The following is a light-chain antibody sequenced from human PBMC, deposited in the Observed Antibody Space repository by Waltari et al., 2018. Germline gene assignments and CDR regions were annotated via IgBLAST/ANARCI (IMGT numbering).Light chain of an antibody. Sequence: DIVMTQSPDSLAVSLGERATIDCKSSQSVFYRSDNKNYLAWYQHKPGQPPKLLFYWAATRESWVPDRFMASGSGTDFTLTINNLQAEDVAVYYCQQYYRSRTFGQGTNVEIK. J-gene: IGKJ1*01. CDR2: WAA. V-gene: IGKV4-1*01. CDR3: QQYYRSRT. CDR1: QSVFYRSDNKNY.